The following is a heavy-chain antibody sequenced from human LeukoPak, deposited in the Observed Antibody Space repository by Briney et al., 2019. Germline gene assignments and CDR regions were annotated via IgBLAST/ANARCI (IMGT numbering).Heavy chain of an antibody. D-gene: IGHD3-22*01. CDR1: GFTFSSYA. CDR3: EKYHYYDSSGYYYY. CDR2: ISGMCGST. Sequence: PGGSLRLSCAASGFTFSSYAMSWVRQAPGKGLEWVAAISGMCGSTYYADSVKGRVTISRDNSKNTLYLQMNSLRAEDTAVYYCEKYHYYDSSGYYYYWGQGPLVTVSS. V-gene: IGHV3-23*01. J-gene: IGHJ4*02.